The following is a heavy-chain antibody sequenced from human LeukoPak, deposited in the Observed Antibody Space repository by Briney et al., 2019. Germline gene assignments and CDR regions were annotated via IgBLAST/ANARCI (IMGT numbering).Heavy chain of an antibody. J-gene: IGHJ3*02. Sequence: GGSLRLSYAASGFTFDDYAMPWVRQAPGKGLEWVSGISWNSGSIGYADSVKGRFTISRDNAKNSLYLQMNSLRAEDTALYYCAKTYSSGWYGAFDIWGQGTMVTVSS. V-gene: IGHV3-9*01. CDR2: ISWNSGSI. D-gene: IGHD6-19*01. CDR3: AKTYSSGWYGAFDI. CDR1: GFTFDDYA.